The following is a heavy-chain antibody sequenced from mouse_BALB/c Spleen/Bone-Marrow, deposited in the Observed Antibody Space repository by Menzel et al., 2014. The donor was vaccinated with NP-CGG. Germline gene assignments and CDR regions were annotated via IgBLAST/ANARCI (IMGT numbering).Heavy chain of an antibody. CDR3: ARDVYAIDY. Sequence: EVMLVESGPGLVKPSQSLSLTCTVTGYSITSDYAWNWIRQFPGNKLEWMGYISYSGSTSYNTSLKGRISITRDTSKTQYFLQLNSVTTEDTATYYCARDVYAIDYWGQGTSVTVSS. J-gene: IGHJ4*01. V-gene: IGHV3-2*02. CDR2: ISYSGST. CDR1: GYSITSDYA.